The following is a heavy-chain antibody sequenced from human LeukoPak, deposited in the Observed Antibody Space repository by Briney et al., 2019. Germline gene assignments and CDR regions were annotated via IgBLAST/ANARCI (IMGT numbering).Heavy chain of an antibody. CDR3: ARASGYCSGGSCPSLYYYYGMDV. CDR2: IYYSGST. Sequence: SETLSLTCTVSGGSISSYYWSWIRQPPGKGLEWTGYIYYSGSTNYNPSLKSRVTISVDTSKNQFSLKLSSVTAADTAVYYCARASGYCSGGSCPSLYYYYGMDVWGQGTTVTVSS. V-gene: IGHV4-59*01. J-gene: IGHJ6*02. CDR1: GGSISSYY. D-gene: IGHD2-15*01.